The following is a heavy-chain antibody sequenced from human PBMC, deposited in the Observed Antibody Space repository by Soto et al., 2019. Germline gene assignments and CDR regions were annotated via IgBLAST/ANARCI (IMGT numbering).Heavy chain of an antibody. D-gene: IGHD4-4*01. CDR2: IYHSGST. Sequence: LSLTCAVSGGSISSSNWWSWVRQPPGKGLEWIGEIYHSGSTNYNPSLKSRVTISVDKSKNQFSLKLSSVTAADTAVYYCARENTVAAYYFDYWGQGTLVTVSS. V-gene: IGHV4-4*02. CDR3: ARENTVAAYYFDY. J-gene: IGHJ4*02. CDR1: GGSISSSNW.